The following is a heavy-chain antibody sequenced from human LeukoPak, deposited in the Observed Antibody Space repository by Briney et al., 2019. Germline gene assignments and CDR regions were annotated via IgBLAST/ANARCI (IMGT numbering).Heavy chain of an antibody. Sequence: KPSETLSLTCTVSGGSVSSYEYYWGWTRQPPGKGLEWIGNTYYSGSTYYNPSLKSRLTMSVGTSKNQFSLKMSSVTAADTAVYYCARLSKGRYFDYIFDHWGQGALVTVSS. D-gene: IGHD3-9*01. CDR2: TYYSGST. J-gene: IGHJ4*02. CDR1: GGSVSSYEYY. CDR3: ARLSKGRYFDYIFDH. V-gene: IGHV4-39*01.